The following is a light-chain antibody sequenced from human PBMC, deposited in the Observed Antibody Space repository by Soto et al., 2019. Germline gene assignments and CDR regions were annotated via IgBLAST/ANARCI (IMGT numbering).Light chain of an antibody. J-gene: IGKJ1*01. CDR1: QSVDRNY. CDR2: GAS. Sequence: EIVLTQSPGTLSLSPGERATLSCGASQSVDRNYLAWYQQKPGLAPRLLIYGASSRATGIPDRFSGSGSGTDFNLTISRLEPEDFAVYYCQQYGSSRKTFGQGTRVEIK. V-gene: IGKV3D-20*01. CDR3: QQYGSSRKT.